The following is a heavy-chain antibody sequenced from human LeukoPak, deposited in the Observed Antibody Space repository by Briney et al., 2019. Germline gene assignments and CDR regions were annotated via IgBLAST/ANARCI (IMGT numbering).Heavy chain of an antibody. Sequence: SVKVSCKASGGTFSSYAISWVRQAPGQGLEWMGGIIPIFGTANYAQKFQGRVAITTDESTSTAYMELSSLRSEDTAVYYCARARDFWSGYTENWFDPWGQGTLVTVSS. CDR3: ARARDFWSGYTENWFDP. D-gene: IGHD3-3*01. CDR1: GGTFSSYA. V-gene: IGHV1-69*05. CDR2: IIPIFGTA. J-gene: IGHJ5*02.